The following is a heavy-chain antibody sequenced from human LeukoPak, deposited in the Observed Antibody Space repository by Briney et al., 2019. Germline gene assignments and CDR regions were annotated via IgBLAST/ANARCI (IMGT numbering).Heavy chain of an antibody. V-gene: IGHV3-23*01. CDR2: ISGSGDST. Sequence: PGGSLRLSCAASGFTFSTYAVSWVRQAPGKGLEWVSTISGSGDSTYYADSVKGRFTISRYNSKATLYLQMTSVRVANTALFYCPRDLGRYYDSRGFSWGYYFASWARESWSPSPQ. J-gene: IGHJ4*02. D-gene: IGHD3-22*01. CDR3: PRDLGRYYDSRGFSWGYYFAS. CDR1: GFTFSTYA.